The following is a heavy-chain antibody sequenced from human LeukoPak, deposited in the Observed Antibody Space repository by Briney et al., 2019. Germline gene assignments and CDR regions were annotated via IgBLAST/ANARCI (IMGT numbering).Heavy chain of an antibody. Sequence: GGSLRLSCAASGFTFSSYAMSWVRQAPGKGLEWVSAISGSGGSTYYADPVKGRFTISRDNSKNTLYLQMNSLRAEDTAVYYCAKFPPHNLIAAAGTWFDPWGQGTLVTVSS. J-gene: IGHJ5*02. D-gene: IGHD6-13*01. V-gene: IGHV3-23*01. CDR2: ISGSGGST. CDR3: AKFPPHNLIAAAGTWFDP. CDR1: GFTFSSYA.